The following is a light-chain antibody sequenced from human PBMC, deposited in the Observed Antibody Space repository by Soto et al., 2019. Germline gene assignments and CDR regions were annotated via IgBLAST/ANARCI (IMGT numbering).Light chain of an antibody. J-gene: IGKJ2*01. CDR2: GTS. V-gene: IGKV3-20*01. Sequence: IVLTQSPGTVSLSPGERATLSCRASETIGRAYFAWYQHRPGRTPRLVLSGTSNRDAGIPDRFGGSGSGADFNLTISGVEPEDFAVYYCHQYATSPFTFGQGTKLEIK. CDR1: ETIGRAY. CDR3: HQYATSPFT.